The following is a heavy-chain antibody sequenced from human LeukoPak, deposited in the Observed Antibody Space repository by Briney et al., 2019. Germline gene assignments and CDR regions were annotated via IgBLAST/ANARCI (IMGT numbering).Heavy chain of an antibody. D-gene: IGHD3/OR15-3a*01. CDR3: TTEDF. CDR2: VKTNAEGGTI. Sequence: GGSLRLSCVGSGFTYSTAWMIWVSQAPGKGLEWVGRVKTNAEGGTIDYAAPVKGRFTITRDDSRNTVHLQMNSLKIEDTAVYYCTTEDFWGQGTLVTVSS. J-gene: IGHJ3*01. CDR1: GFTYSTAW. V-gene: IGHV3-15*01.